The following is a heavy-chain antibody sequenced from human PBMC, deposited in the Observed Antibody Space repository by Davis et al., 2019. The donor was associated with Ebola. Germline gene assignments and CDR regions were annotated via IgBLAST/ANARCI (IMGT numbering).Heavy chain of an antibody. CDR2: ISDYNGNT. Sequence: ASAKVSCKASGYTFTSYCISWVRQAPGQGIEWMGWISDYNGNTNYAQKLQGRVTMTTDTSTSTAYVEPRSLRPDDTAVYYCVRGGGVVTPDYWGQGTLVTVS. D-gene: IGHD4-23*01. V-gene: IGHV1-18*01. CDR1: GYTFTSYC. J-gene: IGHJ4*02. CDR3: VRGGGVVTPDY.